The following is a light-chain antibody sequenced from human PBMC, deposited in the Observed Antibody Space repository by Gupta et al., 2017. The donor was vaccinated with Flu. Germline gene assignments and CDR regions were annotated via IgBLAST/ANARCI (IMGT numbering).Light chain of an antibody. V-gene: IGLV3-10*01. CDR2: EDK. J-gene: IGLJ1*01. CDR1: ALPKKY. Sequence: QTARITCSGDALPKKYAYWYQQKSGQAPLLVIYEDKKRPSGVPERFSGSSSGTMATLTISGAQVEDEADYYCYSTDTSGNHLYVFGSGTKVTVL. CDR3: YSTDTSGNHLYV.